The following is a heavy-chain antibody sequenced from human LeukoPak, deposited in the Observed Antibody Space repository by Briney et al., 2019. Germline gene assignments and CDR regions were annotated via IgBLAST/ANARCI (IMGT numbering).Heavy chain of an antibody. Sequence: PSETLSLTCAVSGGSISSGGYSWSWIRQPPGKGLEWIGYIYHSGSTYYNPSLKSRVTISVDTSKNQFSLKLSSVTAADTAVYYCARWGVRGVMRSDRRRYFDYWGQGTLVTVSS. CDR2: IYHSGST. J-gene: IGHJ4*02. CDR3: ARWGVRGVMRSDRRRYFDY. D-gene: IGHD3-10*01. V-gene: IGHV4-30-2*02. CDR1: GGSISSGGYS.